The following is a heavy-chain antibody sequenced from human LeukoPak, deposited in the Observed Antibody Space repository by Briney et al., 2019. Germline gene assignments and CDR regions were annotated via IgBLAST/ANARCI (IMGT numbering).Heavy chain of an antibody. CDR1: GGSISGSGYF. Sequence: SETLSLTCTVSGGSISGSGYFWGWVRQPPGKGLEWIGSIYYSGSTYYSPSLKSRVIISVDTSKNQFSLRLNSVTAADTAVYYCARLTGRGGYKTKYFFDYWGQGTLVTVSS. J-gene: IGHJ4*02. V-gene: IGHV4-39*01. CDR2: IYYSGST. CDR3: ARLTGRGGYKTKYFFDY. D-gene: IGHD5-24*01.